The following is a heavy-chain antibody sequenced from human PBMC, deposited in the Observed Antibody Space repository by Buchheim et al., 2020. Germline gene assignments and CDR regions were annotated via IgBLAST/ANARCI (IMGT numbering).Heavy chain of an antibody. CDR2: VNPSGGGT. D-gene: IGHD2-2*02. V-gene: IGHV1-46*01. CDR1: GYTFSNYY. CDR3: ARGGGDIVVVPASIPVHCLDV. J-gene: IGHJ6*03. Sequence: QVQLVQSGAEVKKPGASVKVSCKASGYTFSNYYIHWVRQAPGQGLEWMGIVNPSGGGTSYPQKFQGRVTMTRDTSTSTVYMELSSLRSDDTAVYYCARGGGDIVVVPASIPVHCLDVWGKGTT.